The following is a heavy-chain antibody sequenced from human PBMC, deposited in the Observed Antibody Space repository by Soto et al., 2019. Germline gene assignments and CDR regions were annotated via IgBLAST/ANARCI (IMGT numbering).Heavy chain of an antibody. CDR3: AGVRGYSYGFSGYYGMDA. D-gene: IGHD5-18*01. CDR1: RGPISSTNW. V-gene: IGHV4-4*02. CDR2: IYHSGST. J-gene: IGHJ6*02. Sequence: PXETLPLTCAVGRGPISSTNWWSWVRQPPGKGLEWIGEIYHSGSTNYNPSLKSRVTISVDKSKNQFSLKLSSVTAADTAVYYCAGVRGYSYGFSGYYGMDAWGQGNTVTVSS.